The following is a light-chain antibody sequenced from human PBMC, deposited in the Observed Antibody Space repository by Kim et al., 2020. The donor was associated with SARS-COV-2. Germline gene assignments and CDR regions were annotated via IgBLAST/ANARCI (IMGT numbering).Light chain of an antibody. V-gene: IGLV2-11*01. CDR2: DVS. CDR3: CSYAGSYTWV. Sequence: QSALTQPRSVSGSPGQSVTISCTGTSSDVGGYNYVSWYQQHPGKAPKVMMYDVSKRPSGVPDRFSGSKSGNTASLTISGLQAEDEADYYCCSYAGSYTWVFGGGTQLTVL. J-gene: IGLJ3*02. CDR1: SSDVGGYNY.